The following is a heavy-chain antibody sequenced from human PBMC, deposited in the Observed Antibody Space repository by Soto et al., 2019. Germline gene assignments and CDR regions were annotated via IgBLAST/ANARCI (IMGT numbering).Heavy chain of an antibody. CDR2: IIPIFGTA. Sequence: ASVKVSCKASGGTFSSYAISWVRQAPGQGLEWMGGIIPIFGTANYAQKFQGRVTITADESTSTAYMELSSLRSEDTAVYYCARGHYYDSRRGMDVWSQGTTVTVSS. J-gene: IGHJ6*02. D-gene: IGHD3-22*01. V-gene: IGHV1-69*13. CDR1: GGTFSSYA. CDR3: ARGHYYDSRRGMDV.